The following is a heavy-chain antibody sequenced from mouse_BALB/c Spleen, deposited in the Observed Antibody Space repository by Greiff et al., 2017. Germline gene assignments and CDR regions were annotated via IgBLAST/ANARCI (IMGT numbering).Heavy chain of an antibody. D-gene: IGHD2-4*01. V-gene: IGHV3-2*02. Sequence: EVQLVESGPGLVKPSQSLSLTCTVTGYSITSDYAWNWIRQFPGNKLEWMGYISYSGSTSYNPSLKRRISITRDTSKNQFFLQLNSVTTEDTATYYCARVYDYEGFADWGQGTLVTVSA. CDR2: ISYSGST. CDR3: ARVYDYEGFAD. J-gene: IGHJ3*01. CDR1: GYSITSDYA.